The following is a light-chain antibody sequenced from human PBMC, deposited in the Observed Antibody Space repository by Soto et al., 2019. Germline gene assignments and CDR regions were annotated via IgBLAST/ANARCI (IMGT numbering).Light chain of an antibody. J-gene: IGKJ1*01. Sequence: DVVMTQSPLSLPVTLGQPASISCRSSQSLVYSDGNTYLNWFQQRPGQSPRRLIYKVSNRDSGVPDRFSGSGSGTDFTLTISSLQPEDFATYYCQQSYSTPRTFGQGTKVDIK. CDR2: KVS. CDR1: QSLVYSDGNTY. CDR3: QQSYSTPRT. V-gene: IGKV2-30*01.